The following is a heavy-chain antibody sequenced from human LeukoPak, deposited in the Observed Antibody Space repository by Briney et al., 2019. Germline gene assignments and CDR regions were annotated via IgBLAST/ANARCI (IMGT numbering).Heavy chain of an antibody. CDR2: IGSSSSTI. CDR3: ARDLGGSSWSLRAFDI. J-gene: IGHJ3*02. D-gene: IGHD6-13*01. V-gene: IGHV3-48*01. Sequence: GGSLRLSCAASGFTLSSYSMNWVRQAPGKGLEWASFIGSSSSTIDYADSVKGRFTISRDKAKNSLYLQMNSLRAEDTAVYYCARDLGGSSWSLRAFDIWGQGTMVTVSS. CDR1: GFTLSSYS.